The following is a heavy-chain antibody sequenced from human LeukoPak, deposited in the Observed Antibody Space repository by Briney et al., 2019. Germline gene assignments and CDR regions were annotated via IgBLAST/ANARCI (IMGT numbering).Heavy chain of an antibody. CDR1: GFTFDDYA. CDR3: AAGTQWELNYYYYGMDV. D-gene: IGHD1-26*01. Sequence: GRSLRLSCAASGFTFDDYAMHWVRQAPGKGLEWVSGISWNSGSIGYADSVKGRFTISRDNAKNSLYLQMNSLRAEDTALYYCAAGTQWELNYYYYGMDVWGQGTTVTVSS. CDR2: ISWNSGSI. J-gene: IGHJ6*02. V-gene: IGHV3-9*01.